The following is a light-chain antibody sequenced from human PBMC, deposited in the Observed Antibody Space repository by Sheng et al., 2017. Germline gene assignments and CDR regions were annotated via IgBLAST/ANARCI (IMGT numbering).Light chain of an antibody. CDR1: QSVSSK. CDR3: QHYNHWPLT. J-gene: IGKJ4*01. Sequence: EIVMTQSPATLSVSPGERATLSCRASQSVSSKLAWYQQKPGQAPRLLIYGASTRATDVPVRFSGSKSGTEFTLTISTLQSEDFAVYYCQHYNHWPLTFGGGTKVEIK. CDR2: GAS. V-gene: IGKV3-15*01.